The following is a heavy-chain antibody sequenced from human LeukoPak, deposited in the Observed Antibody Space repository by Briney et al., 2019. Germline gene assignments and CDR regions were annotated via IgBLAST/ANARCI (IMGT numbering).Heavy chain of an antibody. D-gene: IGHD6-13*01. CDR1: GFTFSSYA. Sequence: GGSLRLSCAASGFTFSSYAMSWVRQAPGKGLEWVSAISGSGGSTYYADSVKGRFTISRDNSKNTLYLQMESLRAEDTAVYYCAKERVYSTSWSGGDYWGQGTLVTVSS. V-gene: IGHV3-23*01. CDR2: ISGSGGST. CDR3: AKERVYSTSWSGGDY. J-gene: IGHJ4*02.